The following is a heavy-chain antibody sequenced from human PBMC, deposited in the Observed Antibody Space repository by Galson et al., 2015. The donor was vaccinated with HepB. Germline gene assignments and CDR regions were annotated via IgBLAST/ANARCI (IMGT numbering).Heavy chain of an antibody. J-gene: IGHJ4*02. CDR2: ISGSGGST. D-gene: IGHD6-19*01. CDR3: AKDGIAVALDPEYFDY. Sequence: SLRLSCAASGFTFSSYAMSWVRQAPGKGLEWVSAISGSGGSTYYADSVKGRFTISRDNSKNTLYLQMNSLRAEDTAVYYCAKDGIAVALDPEYFDYWGQGTLVTVSS. CDR1: GFTFSSYA. V-gene: IGHV3-23*01.